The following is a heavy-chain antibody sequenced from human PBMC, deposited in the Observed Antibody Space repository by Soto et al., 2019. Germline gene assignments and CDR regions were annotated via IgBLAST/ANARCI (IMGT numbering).Heavy chain of an antibody. CDR1: GGAVISGSYY. CDR3: ARSWSYFDY. V-gene: IGHV4-61*01. J-gene: IGHJ4*02. D-gene: IGHD6-13*01. Sequence: SETLSLTCTVSGGAVISGSYYFIWIRQPPWKGLELIGYIYYSGSTNYNPSLKSRVTISVDTSKNQFSLKLSSVTAADTAVYYCARSWSYFDYWGQGTLVTVSS. CDR2: IYYSGST.